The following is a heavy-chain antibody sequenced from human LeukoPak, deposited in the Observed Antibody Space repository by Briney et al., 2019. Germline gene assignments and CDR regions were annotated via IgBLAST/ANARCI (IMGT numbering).Heavy chain of an antibody. CDR3: AREVLGEYYFDY. CDR1: GFTVSSNY. CDR2: IYSGGST. D-gene: IGHD3-16*01. Sequence: PGGSLRLSCAASGFTVSSNYMSWVRQAPGKGLEWVSVIYSGGSTYYADFVKGRFTISRDNSKNTLYLQMNSLRAEDTAVYYCAREVLGEYYFDYWGQGTLVTVSS. J-gene: IGHJ4*02. V-gene: IGHV3-53*01.